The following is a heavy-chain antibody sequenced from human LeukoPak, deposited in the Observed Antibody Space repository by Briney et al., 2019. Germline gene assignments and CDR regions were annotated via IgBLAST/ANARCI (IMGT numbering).Heavy chain of an antibody. Sequence: GGSLRLSCAASGFTFSSYAMHWVRQAPGKGLEWVAVISYGGSNKYYADSVKGRFTISRDNSKNTLYLQMNSLRAEDTAVYYCARWQISSGAVAADYWGQGTLVTVSS. CDR3: ARWQISSGAVAADY. CDR2: ISYGGSNK. J-gene: IGHJ4*02. V-gene: IGHV3-30-3*01. D-gene: IGHD6-19*01. CDR1: GFTFSSYA.